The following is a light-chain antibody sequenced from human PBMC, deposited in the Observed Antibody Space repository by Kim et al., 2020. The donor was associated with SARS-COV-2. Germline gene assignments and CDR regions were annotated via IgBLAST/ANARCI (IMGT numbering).Light chain of an antibody. CDR3: SSYAGSKQLL. CDR2: EVT. V-gene: IGLV2-8*01. Sequence: QSALTQSPSTSGSPGQSVAISCTGTSTDIGGYNYVSWYQQHPGKAPKLLIYEVTKRPSGVPDRFSGSKSGNTASLTVSGLQPGDEAEYYCSSYAGSKQLLFGGGTQLTVL. J-gene: IGLJ3*02. CDR1: STDIGGYNY.